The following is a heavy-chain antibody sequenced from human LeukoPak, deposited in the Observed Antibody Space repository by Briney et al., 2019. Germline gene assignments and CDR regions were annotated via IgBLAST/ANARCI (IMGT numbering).Heavy chain of an antibody. CDR3: ARNNGVPWLGEGIWFDP. CDR2: IRAYNGNT. V-gene: IGHV1-18*01. J-gene: IGHJ5*02. CDR1: GYTFTRYG. D-gene: IGHD3-10*01. Sequence: GASVKVSCKASGYTFTRYGISWVRQAPGQGLEWMGWIRAYNGNTNYAQKLQGRVTMTTDTSTSTAYMELRSLRSDDTAVYYCARNNGVPWLGEGIWFDPWGQGTLVTVSS.